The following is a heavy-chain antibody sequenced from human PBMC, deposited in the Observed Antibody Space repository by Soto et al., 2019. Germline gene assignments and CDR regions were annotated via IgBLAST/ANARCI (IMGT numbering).Heavy chain of an antibody. CDR2: IHYSGSV. Sequence: QVQLQESGPGLVKPSETLSLTCTVSGDSVSSGGNYWSWIRQPPGEGLEWIAYIHYSGSVNYNPSLRSRVTISVDASKNQASVRLNSVTAADTAFYYCARGGGYSGSTGCHMYYFDYWGQGPLVTVSS. J-gene: IGHJ4*02. CDR3: ARGGGYSGSTGCHMYYFDY. CDR1: GDSVSSGGNY. V-gene: IGHV4-61*08. D-gene: IGHD2-2*02.